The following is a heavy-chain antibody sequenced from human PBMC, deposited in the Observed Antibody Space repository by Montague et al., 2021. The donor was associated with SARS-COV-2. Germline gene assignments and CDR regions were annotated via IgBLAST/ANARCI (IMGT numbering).Heavy chain of an antibody. V-gene: IGHV4-4*07. CDR2: IYTSWST. Sequence: SETLSLTCTVSGGSISSYYWNWIRQSAGKGLEWIGRIYTSWSTNYDPSLKRRVTMSVDTSKNQFSLKLSPVTAADTAVYYCARGVLFYDSSGYYCDGFDIWGQGTMVTVSS. D-gene: IGHD3-22*01. J-gene: IGHJ3*02. CDR1: GGSISSYY. CDR3: ARGVLFYDSSGYYCDGFDI.